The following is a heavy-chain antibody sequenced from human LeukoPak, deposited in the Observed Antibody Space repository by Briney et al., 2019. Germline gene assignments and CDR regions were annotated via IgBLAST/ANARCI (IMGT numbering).Heavy chain of an antibody. CDR3: ARVLRYFNWPDY. J-gene: IGHJ4*02. Sequence: ASVKLSRKVSVYTFTGYYMHWARQAPGQGLEWMGLITPNSGGTTYAKKFQGGVTMTRDTSISTAYMELSRLRSDDTAVYYCARVLRYFNWPDYWGQGTLVTVSS. V-gene: IGHV1-2*02. D-gene: IGHD3-9*01. CDR2: ITPNSGGT. CDR1: VYTFTGYY.